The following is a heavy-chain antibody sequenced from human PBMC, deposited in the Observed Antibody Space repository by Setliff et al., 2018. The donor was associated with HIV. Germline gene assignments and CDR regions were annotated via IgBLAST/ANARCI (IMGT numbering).Heavy chain of an antibody. CDR1: GGSMNSHY. CDR2: IYYTGIP. J-gene: IGHJ5*02. CDR3: ARVARVHPFDP. Sequence: PSETLSLTCSVFGGSMNSHYWSWIRQPPGKGLEWIGLIYYTGIPTYNTSLKSRVTMSVDRSKNQFSLRLTSVTAADTAMHYCARVARVHPFDPWGQGTLVTVSS. V-gene: IGHV4-59*11.